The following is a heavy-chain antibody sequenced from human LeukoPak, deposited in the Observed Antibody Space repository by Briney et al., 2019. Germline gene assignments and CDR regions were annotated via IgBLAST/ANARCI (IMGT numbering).Heavy chain of an antibody. CDR3: ARYPQLWDLPDYYDSSGPTNDAFDI. D-gene: IGHD3-22*01. Sequence: PSETLSLTCTVSGGSISSYYWSWIRQPPGKGLEWIGYIYYSGSTNYNPSLKSRVTISVDTSKNQFSLKLSSVTAADTAVYYCARYPQLWDLPDYYDSSGPTNDAFDIWGQGTMDTVSS. CDR2: IYYSGST. J-gene: IGHJ3*02. V-gene: IGHV4-59*01. CDR1: GGSISSYY.